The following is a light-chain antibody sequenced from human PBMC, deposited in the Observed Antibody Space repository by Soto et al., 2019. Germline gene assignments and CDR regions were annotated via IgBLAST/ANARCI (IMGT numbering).Light chain of an antibody. CDR1: QSLLHRHGYYY. Sequence: IVMTQFPLSLLVTPGEPASISCKSSQSLLHRHGYYYMDWYLQRPGQSPKLVGYFGSFRASGIPDRFRGRGSGTNFTLSISRVEPEDFGVYYCMQAVQTPITVGPGTRLEIK. V-gene: IGKV2-28*01. CDR2: FGS. CDR3: MQAVQTPIT. J-gene: IGKJ5*01.